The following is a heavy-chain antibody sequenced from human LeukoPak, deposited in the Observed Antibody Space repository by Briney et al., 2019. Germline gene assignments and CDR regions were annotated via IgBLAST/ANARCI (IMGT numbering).Heavy chain of an antibody. J-gene: IGHJ4*02. CDR1: GFIFSNYA. Sequence: TGGSLRLSCAASGFIFSNYAMSWVRQAPGKGLEWVSAISGGGGSTYYADSVKGRFTISRDNSKNTLYLQMNSLRAEDTAVYYCASQTEYAGGWVDYWGQGTLVTVSS. D-gene: IGHD6-19*01. CDR3: ASQTEYAGGWVDY. V-gene: IGHV3-23*01. CDR2: ISGGGGST.